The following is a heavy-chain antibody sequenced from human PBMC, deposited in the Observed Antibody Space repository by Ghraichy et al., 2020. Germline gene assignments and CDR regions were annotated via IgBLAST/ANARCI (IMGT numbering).Heavy chain of an antibody. CDR1: GGTFSSYA. CDR2: IIPIFGTA. V-gene: IGHV1-69*13. D-gene: IGHD4-23*01. CDR3: ARASLYDYGGNSGYFDY. Sequence: SVKVSCKASGGTFSSYAISWVRQAPGQGLEWMGGIIPIFGTANYAQKFQGRVTITADESTSTAYMELSSLRSEDTAVYYCARASLYDYGGNSGYFDYWGQGTLVTVSS. J-gene: IGHJ4*02.